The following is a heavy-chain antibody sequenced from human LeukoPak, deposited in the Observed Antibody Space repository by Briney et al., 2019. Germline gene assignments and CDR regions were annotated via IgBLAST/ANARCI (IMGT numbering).Heavy chain of an antibody. CDR1: GGSISSSSHH. CDR3: TREYSSSSDY. CDR2: IYYSGNT. V-gene: IGHV4-39*02. Sequence: SETLSLTCTVSGGSISSSSHHWSWVRQPPGRGLEWIGSIYYSGNTYYNPSLKSRVTISVDTSKDQFSLKLTSVTAADTAVYYCTREYSSSSDYWGQGTLVTVSS. D-gene: IGHD6-6*01. J-gene: IGHJ4*02.